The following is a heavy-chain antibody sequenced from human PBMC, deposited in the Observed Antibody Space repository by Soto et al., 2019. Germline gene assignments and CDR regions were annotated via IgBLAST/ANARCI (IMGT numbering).Heavy chain of an antibody. CDR3: AKDQGYITMVRGVIDWFDP. Sequence: GGSLRLSCAASGFTFSSYAMSWVRQAPGKGLEWVSAISGSGGSTYYADSVKGRFTIPRDNSKNTLYLQMNSLRAEDTAVYYCAKDQGYITMVRGVIDWFDPWGQGTLVTVSS. CDR1: GFTFSSYA. CDR2: ISGSGGST. J-gene: IGHJ5*02. V-gene: IGHV3-23*01. D-gene: IGHD3-10*01.